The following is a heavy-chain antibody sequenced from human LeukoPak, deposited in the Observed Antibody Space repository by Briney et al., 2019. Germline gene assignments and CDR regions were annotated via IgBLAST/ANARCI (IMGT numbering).Heavy chain of an antibody. J-gene: IGHJ5*02. Sequence: SETLSLTCAVYGGSFSGYYWSWIRQPPGKGLEWIGEINHSGSTNYNPSLKSRVTISVDTSKNQFSLKLSSVTAADTAVYYCARVWHANWSDPWGQGTLVTVSS. D-gene: IGHD2-8*01. V-gene: IGHV4-34*01. CDR1: GGSFSGYY. CDR3: ARVWHANWSDP. CDR2: INHSGST.